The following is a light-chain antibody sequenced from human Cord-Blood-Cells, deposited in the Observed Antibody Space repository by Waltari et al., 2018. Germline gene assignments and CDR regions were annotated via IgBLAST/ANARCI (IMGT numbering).Light chain of an antibody. V-gene: IGKV3-20*01. J-gene: IGKJ4*01. CDR2: GAS. CDR1: QSVSSSY. Sequence: EIVLTQSPGTLPLSPGERATLSCRASQSVSSSYLAWYQQKPGQAPRLLIYGASSRATGIPDRFSGSGSGTDFTLTISSLEAEDVAVYYCQQYGSSPPLTFGGGTKVEIK. CDR3: QQYGSSPPLT.